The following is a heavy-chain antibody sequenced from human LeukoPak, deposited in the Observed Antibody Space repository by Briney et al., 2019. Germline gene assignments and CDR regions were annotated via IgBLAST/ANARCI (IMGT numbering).Heavy chain of an antibody. Sequence: ASVKVSCRASGYTFTSYGISWVRQAPGQGLEWMGWISAYNGNTNYAQKLQGRVTMTTDTSTSTAYMELRSLRFDDTAVYYCAREANREWLETQDYWGQGTLVTVSS. J-gene: IGHJ4*02. CDR2: ISAYNGNT. CDR3: AREANREWLETQDY. V-gene: IGHV1-18*01. D-gene: IGHD6-19*01. CDR1: GYTFTSYG.